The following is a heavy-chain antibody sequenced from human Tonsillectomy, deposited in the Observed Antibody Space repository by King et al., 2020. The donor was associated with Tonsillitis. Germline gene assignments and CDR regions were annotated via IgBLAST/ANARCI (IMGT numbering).Heavy chain of an antibody. J-gene: IGHJ5*02. Sequence: VQLQESGPGLVKPSQTLSLTCAISGDSVSSNGAAWNWIKQSPSRGLEWLGRTYYRSEWYNDYAVSVKSRITINPDTSKNQFSLQLSSVTPEDTATYYCARDRSSWSKNWFDPWGEGTLVTVPS. CDR2: TYYRSEWYN. V-gene: IGHV6-1*01. CDR3: ARDRSSWSKNWFDP. D-gene: IGHD6-13*01. CDR1: GDSVSSNGAA.